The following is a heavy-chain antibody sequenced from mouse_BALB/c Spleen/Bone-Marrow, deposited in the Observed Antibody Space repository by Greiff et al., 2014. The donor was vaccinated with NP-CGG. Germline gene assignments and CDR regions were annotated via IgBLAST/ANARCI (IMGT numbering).Heavy chain of an antibody. CDR3: AREWLLPFAY. D-gene: IGHD2-3*01. Sequence: QVQLQQSGAELVRPGTSVKVSCKASGYAFTNYLIEWVKQRPGQGLEWIGMINPGSGGTNYNEKFKGKATLTADKSSSTAYMQLSSLTSDDSAVYVCAREWLLPFAYWGQGTLVTVST. CDR1: GYAFTNYL. J-gene: IGHJ3*01. V-gene: IGHV1-54*01. CDR2: INPGSGGT.